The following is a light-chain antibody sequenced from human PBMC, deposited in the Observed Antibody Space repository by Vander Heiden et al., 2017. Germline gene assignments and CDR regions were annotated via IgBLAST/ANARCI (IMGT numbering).Light chain of an antibody. CDR1: SGSVSTKYD. J-gene: IGLJ2*01. CDR2: STN. Sequence: QTVVTQEPSFSVSPGGTVTLTCGLSSGSVSTKYDPSGYQQTPGQSPRTLIYSTNTRSSGVPDRFSGSILGNTAALTITGARADDESDYYCVLYMGSGISVFGGGTKLTVL. V-gene: IGLV8-61*01. CDR3: VLYMGSGISV.